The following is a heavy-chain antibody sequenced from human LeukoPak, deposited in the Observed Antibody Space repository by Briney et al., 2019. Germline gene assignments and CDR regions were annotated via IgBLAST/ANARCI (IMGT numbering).Heavy chain of an antibody. CDR2: IYYSGST. V-gene: IGHV4-39*01. CDR1: GGSISSSSYY. J-gene: IGHJ4*02. Sequence: SETLSLTCTVSGGSISSSSYYWGWIRQPPGKGLEWIGSIYYSGSTYYNPSLKSRVTISVDTSKNQFSLKLSSVTAADTAVYYCARRGIAVAGTSLAFDYWGQGTLVTVSS. D-gene: IGHD6-19*01. CDR3: ARRGIAVAGTSLAFDY.